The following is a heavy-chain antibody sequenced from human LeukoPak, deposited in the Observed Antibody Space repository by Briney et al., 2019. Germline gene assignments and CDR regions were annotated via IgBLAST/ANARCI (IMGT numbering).Heavy chain of an antibody. CDR2: IFYTGST. CDR3: TRSETFDI. Sequence: SQTRSLTCTVSGGSISSGHYYWNWIRQHPGKGLEWIGYIFYTGSTYYNPSLKSRVTMSLDTSKNQFSLNLSSVTAADTAVYYCTRSETFDIWGQGTMVTVSS. CDR1: GGSISSGHYY. J-gene: IGHJ3*02. V-gene: IGHV4-31*03.